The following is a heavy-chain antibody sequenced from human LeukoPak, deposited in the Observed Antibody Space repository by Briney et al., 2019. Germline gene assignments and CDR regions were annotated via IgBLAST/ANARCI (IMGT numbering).Heavy chain of an antibody. CDR3: ARSGIIAAHAFDI. D-gene: IGHD6-13*01. CDR1: GGSFSGYY. Sequence: PSETLSLTCAVYGGSFSGYYWSWIRQPPGKGLEWIGEINHSGSTNYNPSLKSRVTISVDTSKNQFSLKLSSVTAADTAVYYCARSGIIAAHAFDIWGQGTMVTVSS. CDR2: INHSGST. V-gene: IGHV4-34*01. J-gene: IGHJ3*02.